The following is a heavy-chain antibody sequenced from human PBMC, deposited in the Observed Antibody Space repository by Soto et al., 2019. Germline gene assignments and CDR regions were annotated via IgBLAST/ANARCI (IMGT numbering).Heavy chain of an antibody. CDR3: ARGQLPAATTYFDF. J-gene: IGHJ4*02. Sequence: QVHQVESGGGVVQPGGSLRLSCAASGFTFSSYAIHWVRQAPGKGLEWVAIIWFDGSNKYYADSVKGRFSISRDNSKNTLFLQMDSLRAEDTAVYYCARGQLPAATTYFDFWGQGTLVIVSS. CDR1: GFTFSSYA. D-gene: IGHD2-15*01. V-gene: IGHV3-33*01. CDR2: IWFDGSNK.